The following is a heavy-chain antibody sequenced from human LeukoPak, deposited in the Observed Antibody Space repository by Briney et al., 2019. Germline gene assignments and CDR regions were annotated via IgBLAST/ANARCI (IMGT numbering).Heavy chain of an antibody. J-gene: IGHJ4*02. Sequence: GGSLRLSCAASGFTFSNAWMGWVRQAPGKGLEWVGRIKSKTNGGTTDYGTSVKGRFTISRDDSKNTQYLQMNSPKTEDTAIYYCTTDSLVSNYWGQGTLVTVSS. D-gene: IGHD2-8*02. V-gene: IGHV3-15*01. CDR3: TTDSLVSNY. CDR2: IKSKTNGGTT. CDR1: GFTFSNAW.